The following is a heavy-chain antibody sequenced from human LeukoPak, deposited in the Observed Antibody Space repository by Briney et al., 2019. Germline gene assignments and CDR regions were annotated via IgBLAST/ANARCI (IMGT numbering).Heavy chain of an antibody. J-gene: IGHJ4*02. CDR2: IKSDGSNT. D-gene: IGHD3-22*01. Sequence: GGSLRLSCAASGFTFSSYWMHWVRQAPGKGLVWVSRIKSDGSNTNYADSVKGRFTISRDNSKNTLYLQMNSLRAEDTAVYYCAKDSPPVPQDYYDSICYFDYWGQGTLVTVSS. CDR1: GFTFSSYW. V-gene: IGHV3-74*01. CDR3: AKDSPPVPQDYYDSICYFDY.